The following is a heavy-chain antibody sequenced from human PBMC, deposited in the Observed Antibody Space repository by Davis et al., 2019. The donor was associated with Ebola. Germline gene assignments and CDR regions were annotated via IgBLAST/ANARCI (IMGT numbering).Heavy chain of an antibody. Sequence: SETLSLTCTVSGGSISSYYWSWIRQPPGKGLEWIGEINHSGSTNYNPSLKSRVTISVDTSKNQFSLQLNSVTPEDTAVYYCARGWSFGEYYFDYWGQGTLVTVSS. V-gene: IGHV4-34*01. CDR2: INHSGST. CDR1: GGSISSYY. J-gene: IGHJ4*02. D-gene: IGHD3-16*01. CDR3: ARGWSFGEYYFDY.